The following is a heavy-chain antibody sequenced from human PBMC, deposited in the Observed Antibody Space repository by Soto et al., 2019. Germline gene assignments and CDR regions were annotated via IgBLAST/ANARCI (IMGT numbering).Heavy chain of an antibody. Sequence: QPVGSLRLSCAASGFTFSSYWMSWVRQAPGKGLEWVANIKQDGSEKYYVDSVKGRFTISRDNAKNSLYLQMNSLRAEDTAVYYCARDRLRDIVLMVYATGYYGMDVWGQGTTVTVSS. J-gene: IGHJ6*02. CDR1: GFTFSSYW. CDR2: IKQDGSEK. V-gene: IGHV3-7*01. D-gene: IGHD2-8*01. CDR3: ARDRLRDIVLMVYATGYYGMDV.